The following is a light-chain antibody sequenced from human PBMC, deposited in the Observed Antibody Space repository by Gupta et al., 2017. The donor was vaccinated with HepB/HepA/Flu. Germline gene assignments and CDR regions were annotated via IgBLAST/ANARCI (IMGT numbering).Light chain of an antibody. J-gene: IGLJ1*01. CDR2: NDD. V-gene: IGLV1-47*02. CDR1: SSNVGRDN. CDR3: AAEDNSLSGYV. Sequence: QSVLTQPPSASGTPGQRVTISCSGSSSNVGRDNVYWYQQLPGTAPKLLIYNDDQRPSGVPDRFSGSKSGTSASLTISGLRSEDEADYYCAAEDNSLSGYVFGTGTRVTVL.